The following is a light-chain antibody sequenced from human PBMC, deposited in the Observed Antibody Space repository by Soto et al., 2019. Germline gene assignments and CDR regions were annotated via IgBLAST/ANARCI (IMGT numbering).Light chain of an antibody. Sequence: DIQMTQSPSSLSASVGDRVTITCRSSQSISSHLNWYQQKPGKAPKALIHAASSLQSGVPSRFSGSGSGTDFTLIISSLQPEDFATYYCQQTYSSPPTFGQGTKVEIK. J-gene: IGKJ2*01. CDR2: AAS. V-gene: IGKV1-39*01. CDR3: QQTYSSPPT. CDR1: QSISSH.